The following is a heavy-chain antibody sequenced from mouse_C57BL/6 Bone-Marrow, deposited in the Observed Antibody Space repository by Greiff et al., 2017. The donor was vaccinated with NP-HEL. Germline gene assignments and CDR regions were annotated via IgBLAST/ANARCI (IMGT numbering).Heavy chain of an antibody. J-gene: IGHJ3*01. D-gene: IGHD4-1*01. V-gene: IGHV1-22*01. Sequence: EVQRVESGPELVKPGASVKMSCKASGYTFTDYNMHWVKQSHGKSLEWIGYINPNNGGTSYNQKFKGKATLTVNKSSSTAYMELRSLTSEDSAVYYCARPWEAWFAYWGQGTLVTVSA. CDR3: ARPWEAWFAY. CDR1: GYTFTDYN. CDR2: INPNNGGT.